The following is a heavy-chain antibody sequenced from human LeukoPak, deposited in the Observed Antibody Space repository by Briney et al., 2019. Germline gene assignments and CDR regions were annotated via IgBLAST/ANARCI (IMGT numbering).Heavy chain of an antibody. J-gene: IGHJ4*02. CDR3: AHSNWYSFHY. CDR1: GFTFSNYE. D-gene: IGHD6-13*01. V-gene: IGHV3-48*03. CDR2: ISSSGSSI. Sequence: PGGSLRLSCAASGFTFSNYEMTWVRQAPGKGPEWVSYISSSGSSIYYADSVKGRFTISRDNAKNSLNLQMNSLRAEDTAVYYCAHSNWYSFHYWGQGTLVTVSS.